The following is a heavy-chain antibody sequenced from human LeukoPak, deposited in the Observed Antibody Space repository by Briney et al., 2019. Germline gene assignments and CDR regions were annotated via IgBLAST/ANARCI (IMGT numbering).Heavy chain of an antibody. CDR1: GFTFSSYE. Sequence: GGSLRLSCAASGFTFSSYEMNRVRQAPGKGLEWVSYISSSGSTIYYADSVKGRFTISRDNAKNSLYLQMNSLRAEDTAVYYCARACSGGSCYSRGRSFDYWGQGTLVTVSS. V-gene: IGHV3-48*03. J-gene: IGHJ4*02. CDR3: ARACSGGSCYSRGRSFDY. CDR2: ISSSGSTI. D-gene: IGHD2-15*01.